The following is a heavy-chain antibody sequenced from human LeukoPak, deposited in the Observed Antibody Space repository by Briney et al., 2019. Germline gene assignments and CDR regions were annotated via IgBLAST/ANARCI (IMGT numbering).Heavy chain of an antibody. CDR1: SDSISSSSYY. CDR3: ARRAGAYSHPYDY. J-gene: IGHJ4*02. Sequence: PSETLSLTCTVSSDSISSSSYYWGWIRQPPGKGLEWIGSIYYSGTTYYNPSLKSRVTISVDTSKNQFSLKLSSVTAADTAVYYCARRAGAYSHPYDYWGQGTLVTVSS. D-gene: IGHD4/OR15-4a*01. CDR2: IYYSGTT. V-gene: IGHV4-39*01.